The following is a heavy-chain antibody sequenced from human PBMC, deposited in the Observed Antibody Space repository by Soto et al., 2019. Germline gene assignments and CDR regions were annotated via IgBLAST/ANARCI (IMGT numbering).Heavy chain of an antibody. Sequence: SVKVSCKASGGTFSSYTISWVRQAPGQGLEWMGRIIPILGIANYAQKFQGRVTITADESTSTAYMELSSLRSEDTAVYYCARGCGGDCYHAFDIWGQGTMVTVSS. J-gene: IGHJ3*02. CDR2: IIPILGIA. CDR1: GGTFSSYT. CDR3: ARGCGGDCYHAFDI. D-gene: IGHD2-21*01. V-gene: IGHV1-69*02.